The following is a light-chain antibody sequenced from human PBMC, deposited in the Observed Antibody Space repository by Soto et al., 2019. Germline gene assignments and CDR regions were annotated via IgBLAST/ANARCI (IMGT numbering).Light chain of an antibody. CDR2: GAS. CDR1: QSVSSN. Sequence: EIVMTQSPATLSMCPGERATLSCRASQSVSSNLAWYQQKPGQAPRLLMYGASSRATGIPDRFSGSGSGTDFTLTISRLEPEDFAVYYCQQYGRSPWTFGQGTKVDIK. CDR3: QQYGRSPWT. J-gene: IGKJ1*01. V-gene: IGKV3-20*01.